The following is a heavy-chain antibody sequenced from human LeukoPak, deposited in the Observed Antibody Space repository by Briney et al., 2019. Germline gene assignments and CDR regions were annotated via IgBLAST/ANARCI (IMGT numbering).Heavy chain of an antibody. D-gene: IGHD2-2*01. CDR1: GYSFTSYW. V-gene: IGHV5-10-1*01. CDR2: IDPSDSYT. J-gene: IGHJ4*02. Sequence: GESLKISCKGSGYSFTSYWISWVRQMPGKGLEWMGRIDPSDSYTNYSPSFQGHVTISADESISTAYLQWSSLKASDTAMYYCARQEGYCSSTSCEGEDYWGQGTLVTVSS. CDR3: ARQEGYCSSTSCEGEDY.